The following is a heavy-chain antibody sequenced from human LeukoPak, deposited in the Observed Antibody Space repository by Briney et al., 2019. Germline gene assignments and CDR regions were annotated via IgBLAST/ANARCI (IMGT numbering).Heavy chain of an antibody. J-gene: IGHJ6*03. CDR1: GFTFSSYS. D-gene: IGHD6-13*01. V-gene: IGHV3-21*01. CDR3: ARDSSSWYTPYYYYYMDV. CDR2: ISSSSSYI. Sequence: GGSLRLSCAASGFTFSSYSMNWVRQAPGRGLEWVSSISSSSSYIYYADSVKGRFSISRDNAKNSLYLQMNSLRAEDTAVYYCARDSSSWYTPYYYYYMDVWGKGTTVTVSS.